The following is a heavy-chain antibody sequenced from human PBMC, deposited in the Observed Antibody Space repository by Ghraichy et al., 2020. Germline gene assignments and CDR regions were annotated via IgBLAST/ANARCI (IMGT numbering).Heavy chain of an antibody. J-gene: IGHJ5*02. Sequence: GGSLRLSCVGSGFTFSSYWMSWVRQAPGKGLEWVANIKHDGSEKYYVDSVKGRFTISRDNARNSLYLQMSSLRAEDTAVYYCARGHHYDHAWGIPPWGQGTLVTVSS. CDR2: IKHDGSEK. V-gene: IGHV3-7*03. CDR1: GFTFSSYW. D-gene: IGHD3-16*01. CDR3: ARGHHYDHAWGIPP.